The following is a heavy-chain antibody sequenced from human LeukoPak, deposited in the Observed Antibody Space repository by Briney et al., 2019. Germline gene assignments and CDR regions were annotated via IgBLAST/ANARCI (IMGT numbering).Heavy chain of an antibody. CDR3: ARDSQYEVDFWSGYYLDY. Sequence: VASVKVSCKASGYTFTGYYMHWVRQAPGQGLEWMGWINPNSGGTNYAQKFQGRVTMTRDTSISTAYMELSRLRSDDTAVYYCARDSQYEVDFWSGYYLDYWGQGTLVTVSS. CDR2: INPNSGGT. V-gene: IGHV1-2*02. CDR1: GYTFTGYY. J-gene: IGHJ4*02. D-gene: IGHD3-3*01.